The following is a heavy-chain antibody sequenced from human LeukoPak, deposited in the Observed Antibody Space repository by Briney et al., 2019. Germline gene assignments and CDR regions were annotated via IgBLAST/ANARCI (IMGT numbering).Heavy chain of an antibody. D-gene: IGHD3-10*01. CDR3: ARGRAGSYYNNY. J-gene: IGHJ4*02. Sequence: GGSLRLSCAASGFTFDDYTMHWVRHAPGKGLEWVSLISWDGGSTYYADSVKGRFTISRDNAKNSLYLQMNSLRAEDTAVYYCARGRAGSYYNNYWGQGTLVTVSS. CDR2: ISWDGGST. V-gene: IGHV3-43*01. CDR1: GFTFDDYT.